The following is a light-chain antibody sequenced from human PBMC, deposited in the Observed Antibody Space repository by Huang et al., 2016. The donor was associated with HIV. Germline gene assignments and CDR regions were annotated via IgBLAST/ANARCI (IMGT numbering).Light chain of an antibody. CDR1: QRVSSN. Sequence: EIVMTQSPATLSVSPGERATLSCRASQRVSSNLAWYQQKPGQAPRLLIYGASTRATGLPARFSGSGSGTEFTLTISSLQSEDFAVYYCQQYNNWLTWTFGQGTKVEIK. CDR2: GAS. CDR3: QQYNNWLTWT. V-gene: IGKV3-15*01. J-gene: IGKJ1*01.